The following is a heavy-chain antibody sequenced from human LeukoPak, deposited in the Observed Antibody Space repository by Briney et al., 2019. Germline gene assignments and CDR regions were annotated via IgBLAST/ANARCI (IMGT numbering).Heavy chain of an antibody. D-gene: IGHD5-18*01. J-gene: IGHJ6*02. CDR2: IYPGDSDT. V-gene: IGHV5-51*01. CDR3: ARHRGYSYGYIHYYYGMDV. CDR1: GYSFTSYW. Sequence: GESLKISCKGSGYSFTSYWIGWVRQMPGKGLEWMGIIYPGDSDTRYSPSFQGQVTISADKSISTAYLQWSSLKASDTAMYYCARHRGYSYGYIHYYYGMDVWGQGTTVTVSS.